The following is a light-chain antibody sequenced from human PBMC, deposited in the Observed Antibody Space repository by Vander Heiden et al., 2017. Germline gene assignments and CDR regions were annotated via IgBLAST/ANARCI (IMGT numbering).Light chain of an antibody. CDR3: SSYAGSNTLV. CDR1: SSDVGAYNF. Sequence: QSALTQPPSASGPPGQSTTISCTGTSSDVGAYNFVSWYQQQPGKAPKVMIYEVSKRPSGVPDRFSGSRSGNTASLTVSGLQPEDEAAYYCSSYAGSNTLVFGGGTKLTVL. CDR2: EVS. V-gene: IGLV2-8*01. J-gene: IGLJ2*01.